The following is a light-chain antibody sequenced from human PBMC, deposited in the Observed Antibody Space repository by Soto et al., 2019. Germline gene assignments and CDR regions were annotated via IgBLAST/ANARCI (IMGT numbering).Light chain of an antibody. Sequence: EVVWTQSAGTLCVSPVERGALSCRAMQSVSSTYLIWYQQKPGQAPRLLIYAASNRATGVPARFRASGSGTEFTPTIRSLQSDAYAIYYRPLYHIRRYTFGQGTKVDIK. V-gene: IGKV3-15*01. CDR2: AAS. CDR3: PLYHIRRYT. J-gene: IGKJ2*01. CDR1: QSVSSTY.